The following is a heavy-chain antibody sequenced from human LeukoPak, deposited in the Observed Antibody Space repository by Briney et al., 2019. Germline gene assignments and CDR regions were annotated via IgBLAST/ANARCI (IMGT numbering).Heavy chain of an antibody. CDR2: IYYSGGT. D-gene: IGHD3-22*01. J-gene: IGHJ5*02. V-gene: IGHV4-59*01. CDR1: GGSISSYY. Sequence: NPSETLSLTCTVSGGSISSYYWSWIRQPPGKGLEWIGYIYYSGGTNYNPSLKSRVTISVDTSKNQFSLKLSSVTAADTAVYYCAREGSITMIPGGWFDPWGQGTLVTVSS. CDR3: AREGSITMIPGGWFDP.